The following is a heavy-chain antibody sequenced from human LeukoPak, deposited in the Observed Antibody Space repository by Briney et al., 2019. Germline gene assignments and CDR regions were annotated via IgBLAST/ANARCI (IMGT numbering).Heavy chain of an antibody. CDR2: ISGSGGST. J-gene: IGHJ4*02. CDR3: AKDFWSGPLYYFDY. CDR1: GFTFSSYA. Sequence: GFLRLSCAASGFTFSSYAMSWVRQAPGKGLEWVSAISGSGGSTYYADSVKGRFTISRDNSKNTLYLQMNSLRAEDTAVYYCAKDFWSGPLYYFDYWGQGTLVAVSS. V-gene: IGHV3-23*01. D-gene: IGHD3-3*01.